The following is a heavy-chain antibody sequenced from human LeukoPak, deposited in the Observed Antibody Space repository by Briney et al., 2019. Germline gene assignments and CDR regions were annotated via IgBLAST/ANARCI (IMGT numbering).Heavy chain of an antibody. D-gene: IGHD1-1*01. CDR2: IYYSGST. J-gene: IGHJ4*02. V-gene: IGHV4-59*01. CDR3: ARGRHRLDGRPDY. CDR1: GGSISSYY. Sequence: SETLPLTCTVSGGSISSYYWSWIRQPPGKGLEWIGYIYYSGSTNYNPSLKSRVTISVDTSKNQFSLKLSSVTAADTAVYYCARGRHRLDGRPDYWGQGTLVTVSS.